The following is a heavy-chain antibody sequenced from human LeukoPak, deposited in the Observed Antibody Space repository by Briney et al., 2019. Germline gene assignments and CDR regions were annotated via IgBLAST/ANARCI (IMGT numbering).Heavy chain of an antibody. CDR3: ARGNSFDY. CDR1: GFTFISYL. D-gene: IGHD1-1*01. Sequence: TLGAPRLSCAAPGFTFISYLLSWGRPAPGEGLGWGCNIQQEGGQKFYADTLEGRVTISRDNAKDSVYLHMNSLRADDTAVYYCARGNSFDYWGQGTLVTVSS. J-gene: IGHJ4*02. CDR2: IQQEGGQK. V-gene: IGHV3-7*02.